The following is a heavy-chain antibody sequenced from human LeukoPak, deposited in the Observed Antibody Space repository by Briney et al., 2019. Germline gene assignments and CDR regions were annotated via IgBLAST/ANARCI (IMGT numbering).Heavy chain of an antibody. CDR2: INPKSGGT. D-gene: IGHD3-22*01. CDR1: GYTFTSYD. J-gene: IGHJ1*01. Sequence: ASVKVSCKASGYTFTSYDINWVRQAPGQGLEWMGWINPKSGGTNYAQRFQGRITMTRDTSISTAYVELSRLRSDDTAVYFCAREKGEYHSDSSEFPDYFQYWGQGTLVTVSS. V-gene: IGHV1-2*02. CDR3: AREKGEYHSDSSEFPDYFQY.